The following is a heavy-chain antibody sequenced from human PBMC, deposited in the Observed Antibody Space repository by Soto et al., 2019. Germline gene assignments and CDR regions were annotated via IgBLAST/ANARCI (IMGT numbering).Heavy chain of an antibody. CDR1: GYTFNSHS. D-gene: IGHD2-21*02. CDR3: ARQYLAYCGGDCYPALDY. J-gene: IGHJ4*02. V-gene: IGHV1-46*02. CDR2: INPSGGST. Sequence: ASVKVSCKASGYTFNSHSMHWVRQAPGQGLEWMGIINPSGGSTSYAQKFQGRVTMTRDTSTSTVYMELSSLRSEDTAVYYCARQYLAYCGGDCYPALDYWGQGTLVTVSS.